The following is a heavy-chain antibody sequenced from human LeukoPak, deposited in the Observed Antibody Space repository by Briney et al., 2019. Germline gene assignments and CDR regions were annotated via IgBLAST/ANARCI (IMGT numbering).Heavy chain of an antibody. CDR1: GGSISSYY. CDR3: ARDYSGRDWNDGSNWFDH. CDR2: IYYSGST. Sequence: SETLSLTCTVSGGSISSYYWSWIRQPPGKGLEWIGYIYYSGSTNYNPSLKSRVTISVDTSKNQFSLKLSSVTAADTAVYYCARDYSGRDWNDGSNWFDHWGQGTLVTVSS. V-gene: IGHV4-59*01. J-gene: IGHJ5*02. D-gene: IGHD1-1*01.